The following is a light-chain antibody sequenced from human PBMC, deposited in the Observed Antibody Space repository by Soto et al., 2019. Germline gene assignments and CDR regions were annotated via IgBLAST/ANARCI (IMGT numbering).Light chain of an antibody. CDR1: QSVSSS. CDR3: QQYNNWPYT. CDR2: GAS. J-gene: IGKJ2*01. Sequence: EVVMTQSPATLSVSPGERATLSCRASQSVSSSLAWYQQKPGQAPRLLIYGASTRATGFPARFSGSGSQTEFTLTISSLQSEDFALYYCQQYNNWPYTFGQGTKLEIK. V-gene: IGKV3-15*01.